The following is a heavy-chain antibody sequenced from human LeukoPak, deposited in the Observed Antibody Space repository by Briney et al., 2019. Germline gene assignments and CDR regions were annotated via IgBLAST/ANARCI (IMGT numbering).Heavy chain of an antibody. Sequence: ASVKVSCKASGYTFTGYYIHWVRQAPGQGLEWMGWISTYNGNTNYAQNLQGRVTMTTDTSTSTAFMELRSLRSDDTAIYYCARETTMLRGLYYMDVWGKGTTVTISS. CDR3: ARETTMLRGLYYMDV. D-gene: IGHD3-10*01. J-gene: IGHJ6*03. V-gene: IGHV1-18*04. CDR2: ISTYNGNT. CDR1: GYTFTGYY.